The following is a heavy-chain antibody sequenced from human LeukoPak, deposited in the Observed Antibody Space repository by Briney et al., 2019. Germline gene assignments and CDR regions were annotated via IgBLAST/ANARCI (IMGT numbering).Heavy chain of an antibody. CDR2: INPNSGGT. CDR1: GYTFTGYY. V-gene: IGHV1-2*02. J-gene: IGHJ4*02. D-gene: IGHD1-7*01. Sequence: ASVKVSCKASGYTFTGYYMHWVRQAPGQGLEWMGWINPNSGGTNYAQKFQGRVTMTRDTSISTAYMELSRLRSDDTAVYYCARVAQVNYAYYFDYWGQGTLVTVSS. CDR3: ARVAQVNYAYYFDY.